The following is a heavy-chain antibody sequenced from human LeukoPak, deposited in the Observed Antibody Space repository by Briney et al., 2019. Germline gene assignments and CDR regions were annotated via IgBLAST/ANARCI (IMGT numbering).Heavy chain of an antibody. CDR2: ISSSGSTI. V-gene: IGHV3-48*03. D-gene: IGHD3-10*01. CDR3: ARERRGYFDY. J-gene: IGHJ4*02. CDR1: GFTFSSYE. Sequence: QPGGSLRLSCAASGFTFSSYEMNWVRQAPGKGLEWVSYISSSGSTIYYADSVKGRFTISRDNAKDSLYLQMNSLRAEDTAVYYCARERRGYFDYWGQGTLVTVSS.